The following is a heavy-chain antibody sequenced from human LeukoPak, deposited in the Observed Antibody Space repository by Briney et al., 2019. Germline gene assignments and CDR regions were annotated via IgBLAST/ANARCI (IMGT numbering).Heavy chain of an antibody. CDR2: ISSSSSTI. V-gene: IGHV3-48*01. CDR1: GFTFSSYS. CDR3: ARDRYVDLDY. D-gene: IGHD4-17*01. Sequence: PGGSLRLSCAASGFTFSSYSMNWVRQAPGKGLGWVSYISSSSSTIYYADSVKGRFTISRDNAKNSLYLQMNSLRAEDTAVYYCARDRYVDLDYWGQGTLVTVSS. J-gene: IGHJ4*02.